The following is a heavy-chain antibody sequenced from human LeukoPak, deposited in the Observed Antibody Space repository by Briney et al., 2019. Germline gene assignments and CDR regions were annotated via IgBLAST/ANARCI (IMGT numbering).Heavy chain of an antibody. Sequence: GSLRLSCAASGFTFSSYNMNWVRQAPGKGLEWVSSITSSSNYIYYADSVKGRFTISRDNAKNSLYLQMNSLRAEDTALYYCARGGNYPYFFDYWGQGTLVTVSS. J-gene: IGHJ4*02. CDR3: ARGGNYPYFFDY. CDR1: GFTFSSYN. D-gene: IGHD1-7*01. V-gene: IGHV3-21*01. CDR2: ITSSSNYI.